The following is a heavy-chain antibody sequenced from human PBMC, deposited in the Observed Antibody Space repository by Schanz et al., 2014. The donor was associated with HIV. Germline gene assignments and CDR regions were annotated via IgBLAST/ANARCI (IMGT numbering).Heavy chain of an antibody. CDR3: ARVANWDYYGMDV. CDR2: ISNDGSNK. D-gene: IGHD3-16*01. Sequence: QVQLVESGGGVVQPGRSLRLSCAASGFTFSNYGMHWVRQAPGKGLEWVAVISNDGSNKYYADSVKGRFTISRDNSKNTLFLQMNSLRGEDTAVYYCARVANWDYYGMDVWGRGTTVTVSS. J-gene: IGHJ6*02. V-gene: IGHV3-30*03. CDR1: GFTFSNYG.